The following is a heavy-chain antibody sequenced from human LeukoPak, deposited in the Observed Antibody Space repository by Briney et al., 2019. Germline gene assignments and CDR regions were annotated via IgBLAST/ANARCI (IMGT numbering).Heavy chain of an antibody. J-gene: IGHJ6*02. CDR3: ARDNWRCSGGSCSVHYYYGMDV. CDR1: GYTFTSYG. V-gene: IGHV1-18*01. Sequence: GASVKVSCKASGYTFTSYGISWVRQAPGQGLEWMGWISAYSGNTNYAQKLQGRVTMTTDTSTSTAYMELRSLRSDDTAVYYCARDNWRCSGGSCSVHYYYGMDVWGQGTTVTVSS. D-gene: IGHD2-15*01. CDR2: ISAYSGNT.